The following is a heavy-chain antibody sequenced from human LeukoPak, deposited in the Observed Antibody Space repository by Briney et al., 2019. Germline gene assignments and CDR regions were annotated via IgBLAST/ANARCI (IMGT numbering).Heavy chain of an antibody. CDR3: ARVNNWNYGAFDI. Sequence: GGSLRLSCAASGFAFSGYIMNWVRQAPGKGLEWVSSISGSSSHIYYADSLKGRVTISRDNANNSLYLQMNSLRAEDTAVYYCARVNNWNYGAFDIWGQGTMVTVSS. D-gene: IGHD1-7*01. CDR1: GFAFSGYI. J-gene: IGHJ3*02. V-gene: IGHV3-21*01. CDR2: ISGSSSHI.